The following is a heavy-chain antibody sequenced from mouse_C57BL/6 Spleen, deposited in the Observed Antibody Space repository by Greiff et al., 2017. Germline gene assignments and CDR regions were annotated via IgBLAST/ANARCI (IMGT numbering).Heavy chain of an antibody. CDR1: GYTFTSYW. D-gene: IGHD1-1*01. CDR2: INPSNGGT. J-gene: IGHJ3*01. CDR3: ARGDYGSSYSWFAY. V-gene: IGHV1-53*01. Sequence: VQLQQPGTELVKPGASVKLSCKASGYTFTSYWMHWVKQRPGQGLEWIGNINPSNGGTNYNEKFKSKATLTVDKSSSTAYMQLSSLTSEDSAVYDCARGDYGSSYSWFAYWGQGTLVTVSA.